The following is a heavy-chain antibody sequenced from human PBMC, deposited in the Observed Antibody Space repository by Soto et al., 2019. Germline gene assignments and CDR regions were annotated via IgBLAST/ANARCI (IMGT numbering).Heavy chain of an antibody. J-gene: IGHJ4*02. CDR2: IYNDGSRT. Sequence: GGSLRLSCAASGFAFNSSWMHWVRQNPGKGPVWVSRIYNDGSRTAYADSVKGRFTISRDNAKNTLYLQMSSLTVEDTAVYYCARDLSGETTPYFDLWGQGALVTVYS. CDR3: ARDLSGETTPYFDL. V-gene: IGHV3-74*01. CDR1: GFAFNSSW. D-gene: IGHD1-1*01.